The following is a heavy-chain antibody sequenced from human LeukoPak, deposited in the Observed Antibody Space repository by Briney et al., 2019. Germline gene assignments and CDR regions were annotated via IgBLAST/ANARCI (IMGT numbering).Heavy chain of an antibody. J-gene: IGHJ4*02. Sequence: ASVKVSCKASGYTFTSYGISWVRQAPGQGLEWMGWISAYNGNTNYAQKLQGRVTMTTDTSTSTAYMELRSLRSGDTAVYYCARGYCSSTSCPDPFDYWGQGTLVTVSS. CDR1: GYTFTSYG. CDR3: ARGYCSSTSCPDPFDY. V-gene: IGHV1-18*01. CDR2: ISAYNGNT. D-gene: IGHD2-2*01.